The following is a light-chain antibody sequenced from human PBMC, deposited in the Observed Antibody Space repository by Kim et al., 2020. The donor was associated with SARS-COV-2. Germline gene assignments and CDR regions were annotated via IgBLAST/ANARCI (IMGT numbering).Light chain of an antibody. J-gene: IGKJ5*01. CDR1: QSVSSSY. CDR2: STS. V-gene: IGKV3-20*01. CDR3: QQYGSLIT. Sequence: EIVLTQSPGTLSLSPGERATLSCRASQSVSSSYLALYQQKPGQAPRLLIYSTSSRATGIPDRFSGSGSGTDFTLTISRLEPEDSAVYYCQQYGSLITFGQGTRLEIK.